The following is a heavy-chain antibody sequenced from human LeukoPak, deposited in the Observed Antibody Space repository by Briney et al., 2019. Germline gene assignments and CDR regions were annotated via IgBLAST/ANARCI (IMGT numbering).Heavy chain of an antibody. D-gene: IGHD3-3*01. J-gene: IGHJ6*03. Sequence: TGGSLRLSCAASGFAFQSYWMSWVRQAPGKGLEWVANIKVDGSEEYYMDSVKGRFTISRDNAKNSLYLQMNSLRAEDTAVYYCARGDDFWSGEGYYYYMDVWGKGTTVTVSS. CDR2: IKVDGSEE. V-gene: IGHV3-7*01. CDR3: ARGDDFWSGEGYYYYMDV. CDR1: GFAFQSYW.